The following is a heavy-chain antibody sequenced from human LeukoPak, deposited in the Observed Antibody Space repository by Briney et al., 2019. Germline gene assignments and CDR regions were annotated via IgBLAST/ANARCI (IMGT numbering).Heavy chain of an antibody. CDR1: GYTFTGYY. V-gene: IGHV1-2*02. Sequence: GASVKVSCKASGYTFTGYYMHWVRQAPGQGLEWMGWINPNSGGTNYAKKFQGRVTMTRDTSISTAYMELSRLRSDDTAVYYCASPRRTNDAFDIWGQGTMVTVSS. CDR3: ASPRRTNDAFDI. CDR2: INPNSGGT. J-gene: IGHJ3*02.